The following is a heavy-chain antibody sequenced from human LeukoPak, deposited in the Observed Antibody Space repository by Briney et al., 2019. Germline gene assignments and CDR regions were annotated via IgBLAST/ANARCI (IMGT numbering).Heavy chain of an antibody. V-gene: IGHV3-23*01. J-gene: IGHJ6*02. Sequence: PGGSLRLSCAASGFTFSSYAMSWVRQAPGKGLEWVSAISGSGGSTYYADSVKGRFTISRDNSKNTLYLQMNSLRAEDTAVYYCARGAILGIRGYSYGSSYYYYGMDVRGQGTTVTVSS. CDR3: ARGAILGIRGYSYGSSYYYYGMDV. D-gene: IGHD5-18*01. CDR2: ISGSGGST. CDR1: GFTFSSYA.